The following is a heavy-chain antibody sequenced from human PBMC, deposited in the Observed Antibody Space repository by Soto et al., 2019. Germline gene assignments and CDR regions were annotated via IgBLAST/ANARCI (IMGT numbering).Heavy chain of an antibody. CDR1: GGTFSSYT. J-gene: IGHJ4*02. CDR2: IIPILGIA. D-gene: IGHD3-22*01. V-gene: IGHV1-69*08. CDR3: ARDSRLSYDSSGYPDY. Sequence: QVQLVQSGAEVKKPGSSVKVSCKASGGTFSSYTISWVRQAPGQGLEWMGRIIPILGIANYAQKFQGRVTSTADKSTSTAYMELSSLRSEDTAVYYCARDSRLSYDSSGYPDYWGQGTLVTVSS.